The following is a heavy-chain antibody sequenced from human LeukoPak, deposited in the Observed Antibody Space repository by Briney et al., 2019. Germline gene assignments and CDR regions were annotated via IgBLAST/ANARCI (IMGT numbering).Heavy chain of an antibody. D-gene: IGHD1-7*01. CDR3: ARARYNWNYGVFDI. CDR2: INHSGST. J-gene: IGHJ3*02. Sequence: PSETLSLTCAVYGGSFSGYYWSWIRQPPGKGLEWIGEINHSGSTNYNPSLKSRVTISVDTSKNQFSLKLSSVTAADTAVHYCARARYNWNYGVFDIWGQGTMVTVSS. V-gene: IGHV4-34*01. CDR1: GGSFSGYY.